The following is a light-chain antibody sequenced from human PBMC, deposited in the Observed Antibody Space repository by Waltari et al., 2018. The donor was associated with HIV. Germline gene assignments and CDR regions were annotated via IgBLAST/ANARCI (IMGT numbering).Light chain of an antibody. CDR1: QSVSRN. J-gene: IGKJ1*01. CDR2: GAS. CDR3: QQYSHWWT. V-gene: IGKV3-15*01. Sequence: EIELTQSPATLSVSPGEGATLSYRTSQSVSRNLALYQQKPGQAPRLLIYGASPRATGTPARVSGSGSGTEFTLTISSLQSGDSAIYYCQQYSHWWTFGQGTKVEIK.